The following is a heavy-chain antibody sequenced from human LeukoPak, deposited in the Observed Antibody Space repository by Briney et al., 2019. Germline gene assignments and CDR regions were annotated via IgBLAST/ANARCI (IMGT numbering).Heavy chain of an antibody. V-gene: IGHV3-30*02. CDR1: GFTVSSNY. Sequence: GGSLRLSCAASGFTVSSNYMSWVRQAPGKGLEWVTFIRFDGSNKYYADSVKGRFTISRDNSKNTLYLQMTSLRTEDTAVYYCAKDRAYGQQWFDYWGQGTLVTVSS. J-gene: IGHJ4*02. D-gene: IGHD6-19*01. CDR2: IRFDGSNK. CDR3: AKDRAYGQQWFDY.